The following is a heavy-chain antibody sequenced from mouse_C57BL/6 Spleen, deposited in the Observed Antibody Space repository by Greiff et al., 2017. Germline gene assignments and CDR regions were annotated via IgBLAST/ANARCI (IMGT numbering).Heavy chain of an antibody. Sequence: QVQLQQSGPELVKPGASVKISCKASGYAFSSSWMNWVKQRPGQGLEWIGRIYPGDGDTNYNGKFKGKATLTADKSSSTAYMQLSSLTSEDSAVYFCARGTGGWYFDDWGQGTTLTVSS. CDR3: ARGTGGWYFDD. J-gene: IGHJ2*01. CDR1: GYAFSSSW. CDR2: IYPGDGDT. D-gene: IGHD4-1*01. V-gene: IGHV1-82*01.